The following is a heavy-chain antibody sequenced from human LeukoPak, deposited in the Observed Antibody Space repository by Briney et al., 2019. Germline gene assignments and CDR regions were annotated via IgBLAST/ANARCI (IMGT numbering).Heavy chain of an antibody. CDR1: GGSISTSSYH. CDR2: IYYSGKT. V-gene: IGHV4-39*07. CDR3: ARSGPPAGRPDAFDI. D-gene: IGHD2-2*01. J-gene: IGHJ3*02. Sequence: SETLSLTCTVSGGSISTSSYHWGWFRQPPGKALECIGTIYYSGKTYYNPSLNRRVTISIHTSKNQFSLKLSSVTAADRAVYYCARSGPPAGRPDAFDIWGQGTMATVSS.